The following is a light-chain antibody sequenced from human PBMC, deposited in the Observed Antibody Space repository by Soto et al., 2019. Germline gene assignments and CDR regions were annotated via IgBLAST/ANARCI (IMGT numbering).Light chain of an antibody. CDR3: QQSFRTLYT. V-gene: IGKV1-39*01. J-gene: IGKJ2*01. CDR2: AAS. CDR1: QSISNY. Sequence: DIQMTQSPSSLSASVGDRVTITCRASQSISNYLNWYQQKPGKAPNILIYAASSLQSGVPSRFIGSGSATDFTLTISSLQSEDFATYFCQQSFRTLYTFGQGTKLEIK.